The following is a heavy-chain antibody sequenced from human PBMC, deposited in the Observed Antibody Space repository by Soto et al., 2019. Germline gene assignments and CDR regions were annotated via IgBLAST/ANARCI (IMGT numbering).Heavy chain of an antibody. CDR3: AIAYGDSSYYYYYGMDV. D-gene: IGHD4-17*01. Sequence: TLSLTCTVSGGSISSGDFYWSWIRQPPGKGLEWIGYIYYSGSTYYNPSLKSRVTISVDTSKNQFSLKLSSVTAADTAVYYCAIAYGDSSYYYYYGMDVWGQGTTVTAP. CDR2: IYYSGST. CDR1: GGSISSGDFY. J-gene: IGHJ6*02. V-gene: IGHV4-30-4*01.